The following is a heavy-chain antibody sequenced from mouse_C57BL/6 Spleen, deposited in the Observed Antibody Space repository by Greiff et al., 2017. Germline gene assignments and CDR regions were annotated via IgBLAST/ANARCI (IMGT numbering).Heavy chain of an antibody. CDR2: ILPGSGST. CDR3: AKTAQATWGYYFDY. Sequence: QVQLKQSGAELMKPGASVKLSCKATGYTFTGYWIEWVKQRPGHGLEWIGEILPGSGSTNYNEKFKGKATFTADTSSNSAYMQLSSLTTEDSAIYYCAKTAQATWGYYFDYWGQGTTLTVSS. J-gene: IGHJ2*01. V-gene: IGHV1-9*01. CDR1: GYTFTGYW. D-gene: IGHD3-2*02.